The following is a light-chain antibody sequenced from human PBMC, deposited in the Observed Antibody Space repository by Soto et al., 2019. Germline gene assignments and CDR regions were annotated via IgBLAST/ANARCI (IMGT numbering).Light chain of an antibody. V-gene: IGLV1-44*01. CDR1: NSNIGINT. Sequence: QSVLTQPPSASGTPGQRVIISCSGSNSNIGINTVNWYQQLPGTAPKLLNYGNNQRPSGVPDRFSGSKSGTSASLAISGLQSEDEADYYCAAWDDSLNGVVFGGGTQLT. CDR3: AAWDDSLNGVV. CDR2: GNN. J-gene: IGLJ2*01.